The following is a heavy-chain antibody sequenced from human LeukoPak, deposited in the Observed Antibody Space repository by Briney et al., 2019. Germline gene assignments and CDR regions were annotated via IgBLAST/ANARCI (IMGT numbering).Heavy chain of an antibody. V-gene: IGHV3-20*04. Sequence: RGSLRLSCAASGFTFDDYGMSWVRQAPGKGLEWVSGINWNGGSTGYADSVKGRFTISRDNAKNSLYLQMNSLRAEDTALYYCARLWFGELLGYWGQGTLVTVSS. D-gene: IGHD3-10*01. CDR3: ARLWFGELLGY. CDR1: GFTFDDYG. J-gene: IGHJ4*02. CDR2: INWNGGST.